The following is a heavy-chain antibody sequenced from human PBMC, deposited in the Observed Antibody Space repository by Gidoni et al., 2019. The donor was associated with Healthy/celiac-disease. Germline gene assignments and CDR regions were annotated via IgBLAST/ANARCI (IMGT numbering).Heavy chain of an antibody. CDR2: ISSSSSYI. CDR1: GFTFSRYT. CDR3: ARDGPIAAAPGMSYLFDY. V-gene: IGHV3-21*01. Sequence: EVQLVESGGGLVKPGGSLRLSCAASGFTFSRYTMNWVRQAPGKGLEWVSSISSSSSYIYYADSVKGRFTISRDNAKNSLYLQMNSLRAEDTAVYYCARDGPIAAAPGMSYLFDYWGQGTLVTVSS. D-gene: IGHD6-13*01. J-gene: IGHJ4*02.